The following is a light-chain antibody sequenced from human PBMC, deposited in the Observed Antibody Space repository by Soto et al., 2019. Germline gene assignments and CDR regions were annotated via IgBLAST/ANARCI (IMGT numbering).Light chain of an antibody. J-gene: IGKJ3*01. V-gene: IGKV3-20*01. CDR1: QSVNDNH. Sequence: EVVLTQSPGTLSLSPGARATLSCRASQSVNDNHLAWYQQKGGQAPRLLIYGASTRATGVPERFSGSGFGTAYGLISNRLEPEDCALYYCQLYGGSPPRGTFGPGNTVEI. CDR2: GAS. CDR3: QLYGGSPPRGT.